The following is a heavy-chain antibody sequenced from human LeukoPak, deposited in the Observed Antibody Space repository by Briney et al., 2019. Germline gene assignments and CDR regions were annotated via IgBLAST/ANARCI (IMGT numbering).Heavy chain of an antibody. D-gene: IGHD2-2*01. Sequence: GGSLRLSCAASGFTFSSYGMSWVRQAPGKGLEWVSAISGSGGSTYYADSVKGRFTISRDNSKNTLYLQMNSLRAEDTAVYYCAKIPLVVPAAWPYSPSTKYYYYMDVWGKGTTVTISS. CDR1: GFTFSSYG. J-gene: IGHJ6*03. CDR3: AKIPLVVPAAWPYSPSTKYYYYMDV. CDR2: ISGSGGST. V-gene: IGHV3-23*01.